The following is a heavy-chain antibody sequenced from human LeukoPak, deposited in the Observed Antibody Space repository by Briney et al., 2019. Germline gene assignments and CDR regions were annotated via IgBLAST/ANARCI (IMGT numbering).Heavy chain of an antibody. D-gene: IGHD1-26*01. CDR2: ISYDGSNK. V-gene: IGHV3-30*03. Sequence: GRSLRLSCAASGFTFSSYGMHWVRQAPGKGLEWVAVISYDGSNKYYADSVKGRFTIFRDNSKNTLYLQMNSLRAEDTAVYYCARGTGIVGATFDYWGQGTLVTVSS. J-gene: IGHJ4*02. CDR3: ARGTGIVGATFDY. CDR1: GFTFSSYG.